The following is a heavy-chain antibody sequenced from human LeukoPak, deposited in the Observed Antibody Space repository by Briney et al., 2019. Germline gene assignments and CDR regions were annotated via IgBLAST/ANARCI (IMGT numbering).Heavy chain of an antibody. Sequence: RGSLRLSCAASGFTFSTYWMHWVRQAPEKGLVWVSRINTDGSSTAYADSVKGRFTISRDNAKNTLYLQMNSLRAEDTGVYYCARGIVLVPAGLFDPWGQGTLVTVSS. CDR1: GFTFSTYW. J-gene: IGHJ5*02. D-gene: IGHD2-2*01. CDR3: ARGIVLVPAGLFDP. CDR2: INTDGSST. V-gene: IGHV3-74*01.